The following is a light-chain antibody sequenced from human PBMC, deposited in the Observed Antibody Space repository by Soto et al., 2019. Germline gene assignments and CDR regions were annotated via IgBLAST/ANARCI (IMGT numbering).Light chain of an antibody. CDR1: QSVSSSY. V-gene: IGKV3-20*01. J-gene: IGKJ1*01. CDR2: DAS. Sequence: EIVLTQSPGTLSLSPGERATLSCRASQSVSSSYLAWYQQKPGQAPRLLIYDASNTATGIPARFSGSGSGTEFTLSISSLQPDDFATYYCQQYNSYPWTFGQGTKVDIK. CDR3: QQYNSYPWT.